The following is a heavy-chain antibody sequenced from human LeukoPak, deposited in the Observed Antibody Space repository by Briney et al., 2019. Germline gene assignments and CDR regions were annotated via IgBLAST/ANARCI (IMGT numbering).Heavy chain of an antibody. CDR3: AKGGGWTRKIDY. Sequence: GGSLRLSCAASGFTVSSNYMSWVRQAPGKGLEWVSAISGSGGSTYYADSVKGRFTISRDNSKNTLYLQMNSLRAEDTAVYYCAKGGGWTRKIDYWGQGTLVTVSS. V-gene: IGHV3-23*01. J-gene: IGHJ4*02. D-gene: IGHD6-19*01. CDR2: ISGSGGST. CDR1: GFTVSSNY.